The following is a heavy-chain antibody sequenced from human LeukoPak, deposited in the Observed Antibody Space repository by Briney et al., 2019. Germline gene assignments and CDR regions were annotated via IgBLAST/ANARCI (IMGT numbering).Heavy chain of an antibody. V-gene: IGHV1-24*01. CDR2: FDPEDGET. J-gene: IGHJ4*02. CDR1: GYTFTGYY. CDR3: ATAIRRGFIFDY. Sequence: ASVKVSCKASGYTFTGYYMHWVRQAPGKGLEWMGGFDPEDGETIYAQKFQGRVTMTEDTSTDTAYMELSSLRSEDTAVYYCATAIRRGFIFDYWGQGTLVTVSS. D-gene: IGHD3-10*01.